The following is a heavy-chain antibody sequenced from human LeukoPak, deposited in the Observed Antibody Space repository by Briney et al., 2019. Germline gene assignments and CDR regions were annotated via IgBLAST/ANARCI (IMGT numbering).Heavy chain of an antibody. CDR2: ISSSGSTI. J-gene: IGHJ6*03. CDR3: AKDYYGTRGSSLFGYYMDV. Sequence: GGSLRLSCAASGFTFSSYEMNWVRQAPGKGLEWVSYISSSGSTIYYSDSVKGRFTISRDNSKNSLYLQMNSLRAEDTALYYCAKDYYGTRGSSLFGYYMDVWGKGTTVTVSS. V-gene: IGHV3-48*03. CDR1: GFTFSSYE. D-gene: IGHD1/OR15-1a*01.